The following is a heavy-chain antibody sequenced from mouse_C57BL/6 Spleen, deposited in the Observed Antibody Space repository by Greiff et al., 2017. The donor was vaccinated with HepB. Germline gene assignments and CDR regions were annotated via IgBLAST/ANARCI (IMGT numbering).Heavy chain of an antibody. V-gene: IGHV3-6*01. CDR3: AGDYNGSSWYFDV. J-gene: IGHJ1*03. D-gene: IGHD1-1*01. CDR1: GYSITSCYY. CDR2: ISYDGSN. Sequence: DVQLQESGPGLVKPSQSLSLTCSVTGYSITSCYYWNWIRQFPVNQLEWMGYISYDGSNNYNPSFKNRISITRATSKNQFFLKLNSLTTEDTATYDCAGDYNGSSWYFDVWGTGTTVTVSS.